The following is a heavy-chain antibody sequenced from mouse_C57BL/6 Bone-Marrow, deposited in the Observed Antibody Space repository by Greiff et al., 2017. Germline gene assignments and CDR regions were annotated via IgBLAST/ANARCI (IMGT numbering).Heavy chain of an antibody. CDR2: IYPRDCST. D-gene: IGHD2-4*01. V-gene: IGHV1-78*01. Sequence: QVQLQQSDAELVKPGASVKISCKVSGYTFTDHTIHWMKQRPEQGLEWIGYIYPRDCSTKYNEKFKGKATLTADKSSSTAYMQLNSLTSEDSAVYFCARSPVYYESAYYAMDYWGQGTSVTFSS. CDR3: ARSPVYYESAYYAMDY. J-gene: IGHJ4*01. CDR1: GYTFTDHT.